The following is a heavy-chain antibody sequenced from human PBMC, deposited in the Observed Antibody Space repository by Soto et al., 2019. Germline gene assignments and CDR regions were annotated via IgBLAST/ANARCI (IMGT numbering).Heavy chain of an antibody. CDR1: GYTFTSYS. CDR2: ISAYNGNT. CDR3: ASSFTSSQWRYGMDV. V-gene: IGHV1-18*01. Sequence: QVQLVQSGAEVKKPGASVKVSCKASGYTFTSYSISWVRQAPGQGLEWKGWISAYNGNTNYAQKLQGRVTMTTDTSTSTAYMELRSLRSDDTAVYYCASSFTSSQWRYGMDVWGQGTTVTVSS. D-gene: IGHD2-2*01. J-gene: IGHJ6*02.